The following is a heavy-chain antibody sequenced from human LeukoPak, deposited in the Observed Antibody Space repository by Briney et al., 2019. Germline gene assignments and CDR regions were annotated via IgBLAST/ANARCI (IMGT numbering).Heavy chain of an antibody. CDR1: GFTFSSYA. D-gene: IGHD2-2*01. J-gene: IGHJ4*02. CDR2: ISYDGSNK. CDR3: ARDFELVPAAYYDY. Sequence: GRSLRLSCAASGFTFSSYAMHWVRQAPGKGLEWVAVISYDGSNKYYADSVKGRFTISRDNSKNTLYLQMNSLRAEDTAVYYCARDFELVPAAYYDYWGQGTLVTVSS. V-gene: IGHV3-30-3*01.